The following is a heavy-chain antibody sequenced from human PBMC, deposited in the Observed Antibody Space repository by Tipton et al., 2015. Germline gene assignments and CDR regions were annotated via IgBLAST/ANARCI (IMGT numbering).Heavy chain of an antibody. V-gene: IGHV4-39*01. CDR2: IYYSGST. Sequence: TLSLTCTVSGGSVSSSSYYWGWIRQSPGKGLEWIGSIYYSGSTYHNPSLKSRVSIFVDTSKNQFSLKLSSVTAADTAVYYCARQHCYSPTCYAEFYYFDYWGQGSLVTVSS. D-gene: IGHD2-2*01. CDR3: ARQHCYSPTCYAEFYYFDY. CDR1: GGSVSSSSYY. J-gene: IGHJ4*02.